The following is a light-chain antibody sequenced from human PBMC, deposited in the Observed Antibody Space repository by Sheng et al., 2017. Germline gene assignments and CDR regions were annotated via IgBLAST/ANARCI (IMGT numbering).Light chain of an antibody. CDR3: LQNNSYPRT. CDR1: QYITTY. CDR2: AAS. J-gene: IGKJ1*01. V-gene: IGKV1-8*01. Sequence: AIRMTQSPSSLSASPGDRVTISCRASQYITTYLAWYQQKPGKAPKLLIYAASTLQSGVPSRFSGSGSGTEFTLTISSLQPEDFATYYCLQNNSYPRTFGQGTKVEIK.